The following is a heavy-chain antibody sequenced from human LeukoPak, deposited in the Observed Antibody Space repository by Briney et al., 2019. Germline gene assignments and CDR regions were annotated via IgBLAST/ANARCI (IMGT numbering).Heavy chain of an antibody. CDR2: IYPDDSDT. D-gene: IGHD3-10*01. Sequence: GESLKISCETSGFTFTTSWIGWVRQMPGTSLEWVGAIYPDDSDTRYNPSLQGQVRISADKSTRTAYLPWASLKASDTATYYRARRRGASGTINWFDPWGRGTLVTVSS. CDR1: GFTFTTSW. J-gene: IGHJ5*02. CDR3: ARRRGASGTINWFDP. V-gene: IGHV5-51*01.